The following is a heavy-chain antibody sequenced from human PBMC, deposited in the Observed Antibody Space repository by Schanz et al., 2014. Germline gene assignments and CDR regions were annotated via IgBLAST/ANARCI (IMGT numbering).Heavy chain of an antibody. J-gene: IGHJ3*01. Sequence: EVQLVESGGGLIQPGGSLRLSCAVSGFTVNTNYMSWVRQAPGKGLEWVGRIKSKVDGGTTDNAAPVQGRFTISRDDSKNTLHLQMNSLKTEDTAVYYCSTDLTAVDYDAIGLWGQGTMVTVSS. V-gene: IGHV3-15*01. CDR1: GFTVNTNY. CDR2: IKSKVDGGTT. CDR3: STDLTAVDYDAIGL. D-gene: IGHD4-17*01.